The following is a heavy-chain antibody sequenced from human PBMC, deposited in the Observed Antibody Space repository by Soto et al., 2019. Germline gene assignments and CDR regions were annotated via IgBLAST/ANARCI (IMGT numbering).Heavy chain of an antibody. CDR3: ARDQVPHYYYYYGMDV. Sequence: SQTLSLTCAISGDSVSSNSAAWNWVRQSPSRGLEWLGRTYYRSKWYNDYAVSVKSRITINPDTSKNQFSLQLNSVTPEDTAVYYCARDQVPHYYYYYGMDVWGQGTTVTVSS. V-gene: IGHV6-1*01. CDR1: GDSVSSNSAA. CDR2: TYYRSKWYN. J-gene: IGHJ6*02.